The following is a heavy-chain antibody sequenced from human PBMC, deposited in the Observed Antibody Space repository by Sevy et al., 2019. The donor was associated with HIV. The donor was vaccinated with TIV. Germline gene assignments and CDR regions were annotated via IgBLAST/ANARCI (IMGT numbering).Heavy chain of an antibody. Sequence: ASVKVSCKASGYTFTGYYMNWVRQAPGQGLEWMGRINTATGDTIYAPKFKGRVTMTRDTSINTAYLELISLRSDDTALYYCASIRGGYGFGAFDIWGQGTMVTVSS. V-gene: IGHV1-2*06. CDR2: INTATGDT. J-gene: IGHJ3*02. CDR3: ASIRGGYGFGAFDI. CDR1: GYTFTGYY. D-gene: IGHD3-22*01.